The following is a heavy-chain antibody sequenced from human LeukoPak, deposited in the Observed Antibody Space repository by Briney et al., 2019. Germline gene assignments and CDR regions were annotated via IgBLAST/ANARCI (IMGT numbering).Heavy chain of an antibody. V-gene: IGHV4-30-4*01. CDR1: GGSISSGDYY. J-gene: IGHJ3*02. CDR2: IYYSGST. Sequence: SETLSPTCTVSGGSISSGDYYWSWIRQPPGKGLEWIGYIYYSGSTYYNPSLKSRVTISVDTSKNQFSLKLNSVTAADTAVYYCARGLGRYCSSTRCYPIWGQGTMVTLSS. CDR3: ARGLGRYCSSTRCYPI. D-gene: IGHD2-2*01.